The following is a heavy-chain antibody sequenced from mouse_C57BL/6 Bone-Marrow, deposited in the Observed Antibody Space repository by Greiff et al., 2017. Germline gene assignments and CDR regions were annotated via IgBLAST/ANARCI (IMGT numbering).Heavy chain of an antibody. CDR1: GYTFTDYY. CDR3: GEGGLMVTTDGDYFDY. Sequence: QVQLKESGAELVRPGASVKLSCKASGYTFTDYYINWVKQRPGQGLEWIARLYPGSGNTYYNEKFKGKATLTAEKSSSTAYMQLSSLTSEDSAVYFCGEGGLMVTTDGDYFDYWGQGTTLTVSS. V-gene: IGHV1-76*01. D-gene: IGHD2-2*01. J-gene: IGHJ2*01. CDR2: LYPGSGNT.